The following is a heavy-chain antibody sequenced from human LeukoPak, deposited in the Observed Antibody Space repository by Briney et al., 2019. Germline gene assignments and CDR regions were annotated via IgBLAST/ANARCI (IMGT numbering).Heavy chain of an antibody. CDR3: ARELAVAGTSWFDP. V-gene: IGHV1-8*01. CDR2: MNPNSGNT. J-gene: IGHJ5*02. CDR1: GYTFTSYD. Sequence: ASVKVSCKASGYTFTSYDINWVRQATGQGLEWMGWMNPNSGNTGYAQKFQGRATMTRDTSISTAYMELSRLRSDDTAVYYCARELAVAGTSWFDPWGQGTLVTVSS. D-gene: IGHD6-19*01.